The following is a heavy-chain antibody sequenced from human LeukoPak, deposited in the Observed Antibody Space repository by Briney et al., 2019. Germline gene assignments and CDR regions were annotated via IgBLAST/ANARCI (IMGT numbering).Heavy chain of an antibody. Sequence: PGGSLRLSCAASGFTFSSYSMNWVRQAPGKGLEWVSSISSSSSYIYCADSVKGRFTISRDNAKNSLYLQMNSLRAEDTAVYYCARGHSGWYLGYWGQGTLVTVSS. CDR1: GFTFSSYS. CDR2: ISSSSSYI. CDR3: ARGHSGWYLGY. D-gene: IGHD6-19*01. J-gene: IGHJ4*02. V-gene: IGHV3-21*01.